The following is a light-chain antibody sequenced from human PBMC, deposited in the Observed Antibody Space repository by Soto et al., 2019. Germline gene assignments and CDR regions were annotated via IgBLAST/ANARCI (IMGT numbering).Light chain of an antibody. CDR1: EDISTW. V-gene: IGKV1-17*03. CDR3: LQHNTYPRT. Sequence: DIQMTQSPSSVSASVGDRVTITCRSSEDISTWLAWYQQKPGKAPKRLIYAASSVQSGVPSRFSGRGSGTEFTLPSSSLQPEDSATYYCLQHNTYPRTFGQGTKVDIK. J-gene: IGKJ1*01. CDR2: AAS.